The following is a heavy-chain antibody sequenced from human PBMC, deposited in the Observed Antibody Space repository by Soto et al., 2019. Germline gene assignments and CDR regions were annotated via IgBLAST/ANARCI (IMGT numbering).Heavy chain of an antibody. CDR3: AKGRYDFWSPYYFDS. CDR1: GLNFDDFA. D-gene: IGHD3-3*01. V-gene: IGHV3-9*01. Sequence: EVQLVESGGRLVQPGRSLRLSCVGTGLNFDDFAMHWVRQAPGKGLEWVSGITWNSRVLAYADSVKGRFTISRDNARNSLYLQRDSLREEETALYYCAKGRYDFWSPYYFDSWGQGTLVTVSS. J-gene: IGHJ4*02. CDR2: ITWNSRVL.